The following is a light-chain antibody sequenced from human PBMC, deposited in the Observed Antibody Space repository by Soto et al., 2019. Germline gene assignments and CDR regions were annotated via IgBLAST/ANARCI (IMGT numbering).Light chain of an antibody. Sequence: QSALTQPASVSGSPGQSITISCTGTSSDVGGYNYVSWYQQHPGKAPKLMIYDVNNRPSGVSNRFSGSKSGNTASLTISGLQAEDEADYYCSSYTSSGTYVVFGGGTQLTVL. J-gene: IGLJ2*01. CDR1: SSDVGGYNY. CDR2: DVN. V-gene: IGLV2-14*01. CDR3: SSYTSSGTYVV.